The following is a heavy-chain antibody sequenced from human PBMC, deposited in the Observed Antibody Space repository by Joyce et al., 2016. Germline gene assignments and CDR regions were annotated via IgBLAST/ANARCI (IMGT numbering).Heavy chain of an antibody. CDR1: GGSISSSSFY. Sequence: QLQLQESGPGLVRPSETLSLTCTVSGGSISSSSFYWGWIRQPPEKGLEWIGDIYSSGSTRYNPSLKSRVTIAVDTSMNQFSLKLSSVTAADTAVYYCARIGNYYDSSGWTDYWGQGTLVTVSS. J-gene: IGHJ4*02. V-gene: IGHV4-39*01. CDR3: ARIGNYYDSSGWTDY. CDR2: IYSSGST. D-gene: IGHD3-22*01.